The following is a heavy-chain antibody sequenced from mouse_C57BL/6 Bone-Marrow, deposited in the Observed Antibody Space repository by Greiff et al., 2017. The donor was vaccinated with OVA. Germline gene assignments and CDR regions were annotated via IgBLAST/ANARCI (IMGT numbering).Heavy chain of an antibody. CDR2: IDPSDSYT. J-gene: IGHJ2*01. D-gene: IGHD3-2*02. V-gene: IGHV1-69*01. CDR1: GYTFTSYW. Sequence: QVQLQQPGAELVMPGASVKLSCKASGYTFTSYWMHWVKQRPGQGLEWIGEIDPSDSYTNYNQKFKGKSTLTVDKSSSTAYMQLSSLTSEDSAVYYCARDRSSGLFDYWGQGTTLTDSS. CDR3: ARDRSSGLFDY.